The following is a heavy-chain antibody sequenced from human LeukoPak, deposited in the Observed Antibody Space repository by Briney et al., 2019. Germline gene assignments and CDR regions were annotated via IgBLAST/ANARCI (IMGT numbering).Heavy chain of an antibody. CDR3: ARDPAWVPQVHGAFDI. Sequence: SQTLSLTCTVSGGSISSGRYYWSWIRQPAGKGLEWIERIYTSGSTNYNPSLKSRVTISVDTSKNPFSLKLSSVTAADTAVYYCARDPAWVPQVHGAFDIWGQGTMVTVSS. J-gene: IGHJ3*02. V-gene: IGHV4-61*02. CDR2: IYTSGST. CDR1: GGSISSGRYY. D-gene: IGHD1-1*01.